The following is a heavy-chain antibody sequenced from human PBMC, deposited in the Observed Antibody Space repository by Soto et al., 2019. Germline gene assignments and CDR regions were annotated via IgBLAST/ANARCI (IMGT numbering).Heavy chain of an antibody. CDR3: ARAYYFATSGYWAPGY. CDR2: MSFDGSKE. D-gene: IGHD3-22*01. CDR1: GFTFSDYA. J-gene: IGHJ4*01. Sequence: GGSLRLSCAASGFTFSDYAMHWVRQAPGKGLEWVAVMSFDGSKEEYADSVKGRFTVSRDNSKNTLYLQMNSLRVEDSALYYCARAYYFATSGYWAPGYWGHGPMVTVPQ. V-gene: IGHV3-30-3*01.